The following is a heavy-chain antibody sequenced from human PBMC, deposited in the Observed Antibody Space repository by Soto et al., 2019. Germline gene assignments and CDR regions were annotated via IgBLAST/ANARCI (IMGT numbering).Heavy chain of an antibody. V-gene: IGHV3-48*02. D-gene: IGHD6-19*01. CDR1: GFTFSTFS. CDR3: ARDLGWAFDS. J-gene: IGHJ4*02. Sequence: EVQLVESGGGSVQPGGSLRLSCAASGFTFSTFSMNWVRQAPGRGLEWISYISGGGRPISYADSVKARFTISSDNAKNSLYLQMDSLTDEDTAVYYCARDLGWAFDSWGQGTLVTVSS. CDR2: ISGGGRPI.